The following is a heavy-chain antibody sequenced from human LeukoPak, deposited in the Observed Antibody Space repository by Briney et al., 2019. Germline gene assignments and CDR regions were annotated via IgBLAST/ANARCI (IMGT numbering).Heavy chain of an antibody. V-gene: IGHV4-39*07. J-gene: IGHJ4*02. CDR1: GGSISSSSYY. Sequence: KASGTLSLTCTVSGGSISSSSYYWGWIRQPPGKGLEWIGSIYHSGSTYYNPSLKSRVTISVDTSKNQFSLKLSSVTAADTAVYYCARDYKVRGVTHFDYWGQGTLVTVSS. D-gene: IGHD3-10*01. CDR2: IYHSGST. CDR3: ARDYKVRGVTHFDY.